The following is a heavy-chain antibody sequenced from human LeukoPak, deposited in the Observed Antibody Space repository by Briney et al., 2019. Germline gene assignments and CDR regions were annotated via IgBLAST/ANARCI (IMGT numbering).Heavy chain of an antibody. V-gene: IGHV3-48*02. J-gene: IGHJ5*02. D-gene: IGHD1-26*01. CDR2: ISSSSSTI. Sequence: QPGGSLRLSCAASGFTFSSYSMNWVRQAPGKGLEWVSYISSSSSTIYYADSVKGRFTISRDNAKNSLYLQMNSLRDEDTAVYCCAREISGSYESNWFDPWGQGTLVTVSS. CDR1: GFTFSSYS. CDR3: AREISGSYESNWFDP.